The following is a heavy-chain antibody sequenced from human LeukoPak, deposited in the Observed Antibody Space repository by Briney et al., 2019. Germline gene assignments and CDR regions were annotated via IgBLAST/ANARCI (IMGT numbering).Heavy chain of an antibody. CDR3: AKGEGLAMTTVSPAGKYDY. D-gene: IGHD4-17*01. Sequence: HPGGSLRLSCAASGFTFSSYAMSWVRQAPGKGLEWVSAISGSGGSTYYADSVKGRFTISRDNSKNTLYLQMNSLRAEDTAVYYCAKGEGLAMTTVSPAGKYDYWGQGTLVTVSS. CDR1: GFTFSSYA. J-gene: IGHJ4*02. CDR2: ISGSGGST. V-gene: IGHV3-23*01.